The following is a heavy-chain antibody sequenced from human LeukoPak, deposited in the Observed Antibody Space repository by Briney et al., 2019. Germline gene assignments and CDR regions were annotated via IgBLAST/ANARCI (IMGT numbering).Heavy chain of an antibody. J-gene: IGHJ4*02. Sequence: PGGSLRLSCAASGFTVSSNHMSWVRQAPGKGLEWVSVIYSGGSTYYADSVKGRFTISRDNSKNTLYLQMNSLRAEDTAVYYCARVRGGNYFDYWGQGTLVTVSS. CDR3: ARVRGGNYFDY. V-gene: IGHV3-53*01. CDR1: GFTVSSNH. CDR2: IYSGGST. D-gene: IGHD3-16*01.